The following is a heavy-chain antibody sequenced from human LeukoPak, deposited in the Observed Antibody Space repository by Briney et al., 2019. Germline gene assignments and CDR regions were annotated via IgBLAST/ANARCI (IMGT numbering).Heavy chain of an antibody. CDR2: ISYDGSNK. D-gene: IGHD6-19*01. CDR3: ARLRSGGYSSGWSDAFDI. J-gene: IGHJ3*02. V-gene: IGHV3-30-3*01. Sequence: GGSLRLSCAASGFTFSSYAMPWVRQAPGKGLEWVAVISYDGSNKYYADSVKGRFTISRDNSKNTLYLQMSSLRAEDTAVYYCARLRSGGYSSGWSDAFDIWGQGTMVTVSS. CDR1: GFTFSSYA.